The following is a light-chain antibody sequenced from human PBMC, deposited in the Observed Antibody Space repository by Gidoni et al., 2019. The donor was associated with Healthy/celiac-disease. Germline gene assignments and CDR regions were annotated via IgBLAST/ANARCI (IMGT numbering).Light chain of an antibody. CDR1: QIISSY. J-gene: IGKJ1*01. CDR2: SAS. V-gene: IGKV1-39*01. Sequence: DIEMTQSPSSLSASVGDRVTITCRASQIISSYLNWYQQKPGKAPKLLIYSASSLQSGVPSRFSVSGSGTDFTLTISSLQPEDFATYYCQQSYSTPGTFGQGTKVEIK. CDR3: QQSYSTPGT.